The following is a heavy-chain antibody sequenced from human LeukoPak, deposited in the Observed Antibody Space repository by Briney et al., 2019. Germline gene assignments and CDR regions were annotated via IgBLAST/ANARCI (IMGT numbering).Heavy chain of an antibody. CDR2: ISSSSSYI. CDR1: GFTFSSYS. D-gene: IGHD3-3*01. Sequence: GGSLRLSCAASGFTFSSYSMNWVRQVPGKGLEWVSSISSSSSYIYYADSVKGRFTISRDNAKNSLYLQMNSLRAEDTAVYYCARNDYDFWSGYYFDYWGQGTLVTVSS. V-gene: IGHV3-21*01. CDR3: ARNDYDFWSGYYFDY. J-gene: IGHJ4*02.